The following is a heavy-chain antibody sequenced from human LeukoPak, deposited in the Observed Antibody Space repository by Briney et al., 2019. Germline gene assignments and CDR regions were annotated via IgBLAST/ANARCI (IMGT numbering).Heavy chain of an antibody. V-gene: IGHV3-23*01. Sequence: PGGSLRLSCAASGFTFTTCAMNWVRQAPGKGLEWVSAIRGSGGSTYYADSVKGRFTISRDNSKNTLYLQMNSLRAEDTAVYYCAKVVGARTVEAFGIWGQGTMVTVSS. D-gene: IGHD1-26*01. CDR2: IRGSGGST. CDR3: AKVVGARTVEAFGI. CDR1: GFTFTTCA. J-gene: IGHJ3*02.